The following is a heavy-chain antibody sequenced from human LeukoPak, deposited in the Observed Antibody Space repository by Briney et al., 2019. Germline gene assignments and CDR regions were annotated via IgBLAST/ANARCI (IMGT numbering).Heavy chain of an antibody. CDR3: ARPAGTDQLPYYFDY. J-gene: IGHJ4*02. V-gene: IGHV4-39*01. CDR1: GGSIGSSSYY. D-gene: IGHD2-2*01. Sequence: SSETLSLTCTVSGGSIGSSSYYWGWIRQPPGKGLEWIGSIYYTGSTYYNPSLKSRVTISVDTSKNQFSLKLSSVTAADTAAYYCARPAGTDQLPYYFDYWGQGTLVAVSS. CDR2: IYYTGST.